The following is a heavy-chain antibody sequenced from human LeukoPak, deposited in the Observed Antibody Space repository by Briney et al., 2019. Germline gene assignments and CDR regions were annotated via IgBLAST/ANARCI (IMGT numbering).Heavy chain of an antibody. J-gene: IGHJ3*02. CDR1: GGSISSYY. CDR2: IYYSGST. Sequence: SETLSLTCTVSGGSISSYYWSWIRQPPGKGLEWIGYIYYSGSTNYNPSFKSRVTISVDTSKNQFSLKLNSVTAADTAVYYCARERGSSGSDAFHIWGQGTMVTVSS. D-gene: IGHD6-13*01. CDR3: ARERGSSGSDAFHI. V-gene: IGHV4-59*01.